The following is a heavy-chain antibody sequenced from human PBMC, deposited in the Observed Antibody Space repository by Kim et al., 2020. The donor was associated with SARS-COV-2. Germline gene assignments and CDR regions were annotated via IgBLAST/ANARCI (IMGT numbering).Heavy chain of an antibody. V-gene: IGHV3-49*03. CDR1: GFTFGDYA. Sequence: GGSLRLSCTASGFTFGDYAMSWFRQAPGKGLEWVGFIRSKAYGGTTEYAASVKGRFTISRDDSKSIAYLQMNSLKTEDTAVYYCTRDSGTYYDILTGYERAFDIWGQGTMVTVSS. CDR3: TRDSGTYYDILTGYERAFDI. J-gene: IGHJ3*02. CDR2: IRSKAYGGTT. D-gene: IGHD3-9*01.